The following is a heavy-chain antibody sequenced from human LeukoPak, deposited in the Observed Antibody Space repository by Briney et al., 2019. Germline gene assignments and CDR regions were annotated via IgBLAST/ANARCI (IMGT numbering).Heavy chain of an antibody. CDR2: IYSGGST. V-gene: IGHV3-66*01. CDR3: ANPTVTKNFDY. D-gene: IGHD4-17*01. Sequence: GGSLRLSCAASEFSVGSNYMTWVRQAPGKGLEWVSLIYSGGSTYYADSVKGRFTISRDNSKNTLYLQMNSLRAEDTAVYYCANPTVTKNFDYWGQGTLVTVSS. J-gene: IGHJ4*02. CDR1: EFSVGSNY.